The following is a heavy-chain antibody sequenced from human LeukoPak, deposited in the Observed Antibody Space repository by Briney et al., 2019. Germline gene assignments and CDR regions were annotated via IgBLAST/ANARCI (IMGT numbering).Heavy chain of an antibody. V-gene: IGHV4-31*03. CDR2: IYYSGST. Sequence: PSETLSLTCSVSGGSISSGGYYWSWIRQHPGKGLEWIGYIYYSGSTYYNPSLKSRVTISVDTSKNQFSLKLSSVTAADTAVYYCARTVAAAGTGWATYPSTHYGMDVWGQGTTVTVSS. D-gene: IGHD6-13*01. J-gene: IGHJ6*02. CDR1: GGSISSGGYY. CDR3: ARTVAAAGTGWATYPSTHYGMDV.